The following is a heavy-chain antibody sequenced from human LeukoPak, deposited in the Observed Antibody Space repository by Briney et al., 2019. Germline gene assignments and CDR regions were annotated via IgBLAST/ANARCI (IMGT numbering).Heavy chain of an antibody. CDR3: AREGRRYYDSSGYPY. J-gene: IGHJ4*02. D-gene: IGHD3-22*01. V-gene: IGHV1-18*01. Sequence: ASVKVSCKTSGYTFTNYGITWVRQAPGQGLEWMGWISAYNGNTNYAQKLQGRVTMTTDTSTSTAYMELRSLRSDDTAVYYCAREGRRYYDSSGYPYWGQGTPVTVSS. CDR1: GYTFTNYG. CDR2: ISAYNGNT.